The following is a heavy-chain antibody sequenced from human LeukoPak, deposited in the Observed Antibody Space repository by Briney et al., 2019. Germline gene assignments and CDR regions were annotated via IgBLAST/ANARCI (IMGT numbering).Heavy chain of an antibody. D-gene: IGHD6-19*01. J-gene: IGHJ3*02. CDR3: ARDLSTSCYLGSGWYSCLGPDAFDI. CDR2: INPSGGST. CDR1: GYTFTSYY. Sequence: PVASVKVSCKASGYTFTSYYMHWVRQAPGQGLEWMGIINPSGGSTSYAQKFQGRVTMTRDMSTSTVYMELSSPRSEDTAVYYCARDLSTSCYLGSGWYSCLGPDAFDIWGQGTMVTVSS. V-gene: IGHV1-46*01.